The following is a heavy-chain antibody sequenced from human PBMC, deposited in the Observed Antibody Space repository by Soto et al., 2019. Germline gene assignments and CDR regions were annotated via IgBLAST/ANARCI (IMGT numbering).Heavy chain of an antibody. J-gene: IGHJ4*02. Sequence: HVQLQESGPGPVTPSQTLSLSCTVSGVSITSGSYYWTWVRPSPGKGLDWMRYRYYSGNTYYNPSLNSRASISVDTSKNQFFLKLTSVTAADTAVYFCARGGYDTSGQTFIGWGPDCWGQGTLVTVSS. CDR3: ARGGYDTSGQTFIGWGPDC. V-gene: IGHV4-30-4*01. D-gene: IGHD3-22*01. CDR2: RYYSGNT. CDR1: GVSITSGSYY.